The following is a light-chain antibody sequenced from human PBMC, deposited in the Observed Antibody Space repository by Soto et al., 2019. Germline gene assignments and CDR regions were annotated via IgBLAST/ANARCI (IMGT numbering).Light chain of an antibody. J-gene: IGKJ1*01. CDR2: GAS. V-gene: IGKV3-20*01. CDR3: QQYGSSPPT. CDR1: QSVSSNY. Sequence: EIVLTQSPGTLSLSPGERATLSCRASQSVSSNYLAWYRRKPGQAPRLLIYGASNRATDIPGRFSGSGSGRDFTLIITRLEPEEFAVYYCQQYGSSPPTFGPGTRVEIK.